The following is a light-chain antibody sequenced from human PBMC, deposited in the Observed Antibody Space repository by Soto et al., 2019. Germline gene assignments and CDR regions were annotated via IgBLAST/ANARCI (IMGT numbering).Light chain of an antibody. CDR1: RSDVGTYNY. CDR3: FSYAGSYKSI. Sequence: QPVLTQPRSVSGSPGQSVTISCTGTRSDVGTYNYVSWYQQRPGQVPKLILFNVAKRPSGVPDRFSGSKSGNTASLTISGLQDEDEGDYYCFSYAGSYKSIFGGGTKVTVL. J-gene: IGLJ2*01. V-gene: IGLV2-11*01. CDR2: NVA.